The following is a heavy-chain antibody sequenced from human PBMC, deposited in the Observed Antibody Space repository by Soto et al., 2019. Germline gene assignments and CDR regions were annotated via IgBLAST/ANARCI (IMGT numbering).Heavy chain of an antibody. J-gene: IGHJ4*02. V-gene: IGHV4-34*01. Sequence: PSETLSLTCAVYGGSFSGYYWNWIRQPPEKGLEWIGEISHSGSTNYNPSLKSRVTISLDTSKNQFSLKLSSVTAADTAVYYCVRAGEMATTPSDYWGQGTLVTVSS. CDR1: GGSFSGYY. CDR2: ISHSGST. CDR3: VRAGEMATTPSDY. D-gene: IGHD5-12*01.